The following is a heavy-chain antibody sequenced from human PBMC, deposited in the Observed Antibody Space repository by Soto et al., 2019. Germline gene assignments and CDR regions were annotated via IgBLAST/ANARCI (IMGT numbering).Heavy chain of an antibody. J-gene: IGHJ4*02. CDR2: IYSGGST. CDR3: ARASYSSSWYVY. Sequence: SETLSLTCTVSGGSIRSGGYYWTWIRQHPGKGLEWIGYIYSGGSTYYNPSLESRPAISLDTSKNQVSLRLTSVTAADTAVNYCARASYSSSWYVYWGQGTLVTVSS. CDR1: GGSIRSGGYY. D-gene: IGHD6-13*01. V-gene: IGHV4-31*03.